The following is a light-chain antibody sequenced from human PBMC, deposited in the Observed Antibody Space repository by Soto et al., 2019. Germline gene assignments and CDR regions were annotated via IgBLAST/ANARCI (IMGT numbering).Light chain of an antibody. CDR3: SSYAGSDNPYV. CDR2: EVT. Sequence: QSVLTQPPSASGSPGPSVTISCTGTSGHVGGYDYVSWYQQHPGEAPKLMLYEVTKRPLGVPDRFSGSKSGNTASLTVSGLQAEDEADYYCSSYAGSDNPYVFGTGTKVTVL. CDR1: SGHVGGYDY. V-gene: IGLV2-8*01. J-gene: IGLJ1*01.